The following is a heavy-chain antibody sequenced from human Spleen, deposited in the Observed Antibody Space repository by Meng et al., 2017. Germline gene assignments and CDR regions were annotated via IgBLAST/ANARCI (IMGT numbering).Heavy chain of an antibody. CDR2: INNDGTTT. V-gene: IGHV3-74*01. CDR3: ARGGIH. D-gene: IGHD3-16*01. J-gene: IGHJ4*02. Sequence: GESLKISCAASGLTLSSYSMNWVRQAPGKGPVWVAQINNDGTTTNYADFVEGRFTISRDNAKNMVYLQMNSLRAEDTAVYYCARGGIHWGQGTLVTVSS. CDR1: GLTLSSYS.